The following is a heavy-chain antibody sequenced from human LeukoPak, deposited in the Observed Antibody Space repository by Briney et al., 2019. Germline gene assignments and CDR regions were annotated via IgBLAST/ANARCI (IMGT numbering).Heavy chain of an antibody. CDR2: IRYDGSNK. V-gene: IGHV3-30*02. CDR3: AKDPSSSWYNWFDP. J-gene: IGHJ5*02. CDR1: GFTFSSYG. Sequence: SGGSLRLSCAASGFTFSSYGMHWVRQAPGKGLEWVAFIRYDGSNKYYADSVKGRFTISRDNSKNTLYLQMNSLRAEDTAVYYCAKDPSSSWYNWFDPWGQGTLVTVPS. D-gene: IGHD6-13*01.